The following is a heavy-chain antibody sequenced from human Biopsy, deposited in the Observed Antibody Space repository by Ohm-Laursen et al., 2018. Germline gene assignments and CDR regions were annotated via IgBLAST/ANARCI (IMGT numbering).Heavy chain of an antibody. Sequence: ASVKVSCKASGGPSSNYAFSWVRQAPGQGLEWMGIINPGGNSTAYTQNFQGRVTMTWDTSTTTVYMELSSLRSGDTAVYYCVLASFDYWGQGTLVTVPS. J-gene: IGHJ4*02. CDR2: INPGGNST. CDR1: GGPSSNYA. CDR3: VLASFDY. V-gene: IGHV1-46*01.